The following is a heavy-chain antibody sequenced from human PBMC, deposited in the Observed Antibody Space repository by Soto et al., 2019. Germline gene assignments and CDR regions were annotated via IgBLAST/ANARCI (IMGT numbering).Heavy chain of an antibody. J-gene: IGHJ4*02. CDR1: GFAFSNYE. CDR3: ARESFSASSNFFDY. CDR2: ISLSGSTV. D-gene: IGHD3-3*02. Sequence: GGSLRLSCAASGFAFSNYEMNWVRQAPGKGLEWVSYISLSGSTVYYADSVKGRFTISRDDAKNSLYLQMDSLRADDTAVYYCARESFSASSNFFDYWGQGTLVTVSS. V-gene: IGHV3-48*03.